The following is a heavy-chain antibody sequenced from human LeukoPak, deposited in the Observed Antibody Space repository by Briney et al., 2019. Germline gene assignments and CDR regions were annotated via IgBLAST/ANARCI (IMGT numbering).Heavy chain of an antibody. Sequence: QPGGYLRLSCAASGFIFSNYRMHWVPQAPGKGLEWVANIKQDGSEKYYVDSVKGRFTSSRDNTKNSLYLQMKSLRAEDTAVYYCARDYYDSSGYTLRANWGQGTLVTVSS. V-gene: IGHV3-7*01. CDR1: GFIFSNYR. J-gene: IGHJ4*02. CDR2: IKQDGSEK. CDR3: ARDYYDSSGYTLRAN. D-gene: IGHD3-22*01.